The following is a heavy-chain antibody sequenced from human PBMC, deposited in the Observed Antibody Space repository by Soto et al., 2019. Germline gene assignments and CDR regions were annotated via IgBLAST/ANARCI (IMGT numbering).Heavy chain of an antibody. V-gene: IGHV3-23*01. D-gene: IGHD1-1*01. CDR3: AKFEGALHHNYHMDV. Sequence: QLLESRGGLVQPGGSLRLSCAASGFTFSNFAMSWVRQAPGKGLEWVSGVYGGGNGALYADSVKGRFIISRDNSKNTLYLHMNSLRAGDTAVYYCAKFEGALHHNYHMDVWGQGTTVTVSS. J-gene: IGHJ6*02. CDR1: GFTFSNFA. CDR2: VYGGGNGA.